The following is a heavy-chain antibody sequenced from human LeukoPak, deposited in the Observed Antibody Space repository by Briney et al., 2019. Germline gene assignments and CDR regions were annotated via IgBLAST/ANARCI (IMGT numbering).Heavy chain of an antibody. D-gene: IGHD2-2*01. V-gene: IGHV1-69*13. Sequence: SVKVSCKASGGTFSSYAISWVRQAPGQGLEWMGGIIPIFGTASYAQEFQGRVTITADESTSTAYMELSSLRSDDTAVYYCARPSGISATMNYYYGMDVWGQGTTVTVSS. CDR3: ARPSGISATMNYYYGMDV. CDR2: IIPIFGTA. CDR1: GGTFSSYA. J-gene: IGHJ6*02.